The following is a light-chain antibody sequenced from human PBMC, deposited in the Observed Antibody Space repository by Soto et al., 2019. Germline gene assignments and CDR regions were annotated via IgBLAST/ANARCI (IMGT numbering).Light chain of an antibody. CDR2: DAY. Sequence: EDVLTQSPATLSLAPGERATLSCRASQSFRGLLAWYQQKPGQAPRLLIYDAYNRATGIPPRFSGSGSGTDFTLTISSLEPEDSAVYYCQQRHMWPITFGQGGRLE. V-gene: IGKV3-11*01. J-gene: IGKJ5*01. CDR1: QSFRGL. CDR3: QQRHMWPIT.